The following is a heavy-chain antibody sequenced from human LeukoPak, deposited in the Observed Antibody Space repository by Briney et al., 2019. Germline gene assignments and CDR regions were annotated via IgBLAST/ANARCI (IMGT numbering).Heavy chain of an antibody. CDR3: AKGRIGDYSRYYFDY. CDR2: ISYDGSNK. J-gene: IGHJ4*02. CDR1: GFTFSSYG. D-gene: IGHD4-17*01. V-gene: IGHV3-30*18. Sequence: GGSLRLSCAASGFTFSSYGMHWVRQVPGKGLEWVAVISYDGSNKYYADSVKGRFTISRDNSKNTLYLQMNSLRAEDTAVYYCAKGRIGDYSRYYFDYWGQGTLVTVSS.